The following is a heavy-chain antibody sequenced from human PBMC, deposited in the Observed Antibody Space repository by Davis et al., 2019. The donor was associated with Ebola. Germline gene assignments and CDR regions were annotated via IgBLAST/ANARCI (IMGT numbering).Heavy chain of an antibody. CDR1: GFTFSSYA. Sequence: PGGSLRLSCAASGFTFSSYAMSWVRQAPGKGLEWVSYISSSGSTIYYANSVKGRFTISRDNAKNSLYLQMNSLRAEDTAVYYCARDPSSGWSRANGYFDYWGQGTLVTVSS. D-gene: IGHD6-19*01. CDR2: ISSSGSTI. CDR3: ARDPSSGWSRANGYFDY. V-gene: IGHV3-48*04. J-gene: IGHJ4*02.